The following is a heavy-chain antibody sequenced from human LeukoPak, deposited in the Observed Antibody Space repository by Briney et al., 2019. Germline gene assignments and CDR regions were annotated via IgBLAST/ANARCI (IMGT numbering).Heavy chain of an antibody. V-gene: IGHV3-15*01. J-gene: IGHJ4*02. CDR3: TTGGYYDSSGPFDY. CDR2: IKSKTDGGTT. CDR1: GFTFSNAW. D-gene: IGHD3-22*01. Sequence: GGSLRLSCAASGFTFSNAWMSWVRQAPGKGLEWVGRIKSKTDGGTTDYAAPVKGRFTISRDDSKNTLYLQMNSLKTEDTAVYYCTTGGYYDSSGPFDYWGQETLVTVSS.